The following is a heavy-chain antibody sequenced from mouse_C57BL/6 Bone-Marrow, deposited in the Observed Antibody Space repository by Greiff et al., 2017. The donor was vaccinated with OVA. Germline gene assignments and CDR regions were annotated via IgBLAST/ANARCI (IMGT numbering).Heavy chain of an antibody. CDR2: VYPRSGNT. D-gene: IGHD1-1*01. CDR1: GYTFTSYG. CDR3: ARQGSYYYGSSSAWFAY. Sequence: QVQLQQSGAELARPGASVKLSCKASGYTFTSYGISWVKQRTGQGLEWIGEVYPRSGNTYYNEKFKGKATLTADKSSSTAYMELRSLTSEDSAVYFCARQGSYYYGSSSAWFAYWGQGTLVTVSA. V-gene: IGHV1-81*01. J-gene: IGHJ3*01.